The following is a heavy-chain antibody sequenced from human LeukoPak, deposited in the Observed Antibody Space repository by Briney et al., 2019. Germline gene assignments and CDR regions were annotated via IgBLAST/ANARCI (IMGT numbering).Heavy chain of an antibody. CDR3: ARGGAARPHFQN. V-gene: IGHV4-59*01. CDR2: IYHSGST. Sequence: PSETLSLTCTVSGGSISTYYWNWIRQPPGKGLEWIGYIYHSGSTNYNPSLQSRVTISVDTSKNQFSLNLNSVTAADTAVYYCARGGAARPHFQNWSQGTLVTVSS. J-gene: IGHJ1*01. CDR1: GGSISTYY. D-gene: IGHD6-6*01.